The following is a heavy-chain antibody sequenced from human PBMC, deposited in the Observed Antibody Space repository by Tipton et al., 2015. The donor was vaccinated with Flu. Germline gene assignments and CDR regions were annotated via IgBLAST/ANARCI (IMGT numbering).Heavy chain of an antibody. J-gene: IGHJ3*02. CDR1: GFTFSTYS. CDR2: ISGTSLYK. D-gene: IGHD2-21*02. CDR3: ARDRWGDSYDAVDI. V-gene: IGHV3-21*01. Sequence: SLRLSCAASGFTFSTYSMIWVRQAPGKGLEWVSYISGTSLYKYYAGSVRGRFTISRDNARNSLLLHMSSLRAEDPAVYYCARDRWGDSYDAVDIWGQGTLVTASP.